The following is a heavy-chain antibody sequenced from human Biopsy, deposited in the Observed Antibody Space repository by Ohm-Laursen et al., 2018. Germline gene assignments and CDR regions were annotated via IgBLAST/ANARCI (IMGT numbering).Heavy chain of an antibody. D-gene: IGHD7-27*01. CDR1: GGSIISYY. J-gene: IGHJ4*02. CDR3: ARLTGDPSY. Sequence: TLSLTCSVSGGSIISYYWTWIRQSPGKGLEWIGFIYYTGHTNYNPSLKSRATISVDTSKNQFSLKVISVTAADTAAYYCARLTGDPSYWGQGILVTVSS. CDR2: IYYTGHT. V-gene: IGHV4-59*01.